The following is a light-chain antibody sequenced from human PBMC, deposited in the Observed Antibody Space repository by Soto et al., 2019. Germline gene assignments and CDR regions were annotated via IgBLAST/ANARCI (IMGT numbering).Light chain of an antibody. Sequence: EIVLTQSPGTLSLSPGERATLSCRASQSVSSSYLAWYQQKPGQAPRLLIYGASSRATGIPDRFSGSGSGTDFTLTISRLEPEDVAVSYCQQYCSSPPVTFGVGTKVESK. CDR3: QQYCSSPPVT. CDR1: QSVSSSY. J-gene: IGKJ4*01. V-gene: IGKV3-20*01. CDR2: GAS.